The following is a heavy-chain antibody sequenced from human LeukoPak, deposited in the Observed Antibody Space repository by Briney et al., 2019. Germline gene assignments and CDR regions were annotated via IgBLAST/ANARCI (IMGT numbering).Heavy chain of an antibody. Sequence: ASVKVSCRASGYRFTTYGISWVRQAPGQGLEWMAWINVYSGSTEYKADLQGRLTVATETSTATAYMELRSLRSDDTAVYYCVFGECSSTSCYPRRDYWGHGTLVTVSS. CDR3: VFGECSSTSCYPRRDY. D-gene: IGHD2-2*01. CDR2: INVYSGST. V-gene: IGHV1-18*01. J-gene: IGHJ4*01. CDR1: GYRFTTYG.